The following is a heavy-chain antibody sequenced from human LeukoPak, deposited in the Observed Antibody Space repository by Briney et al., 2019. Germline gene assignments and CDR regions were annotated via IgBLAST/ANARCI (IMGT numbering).Heavy chain of an antibody. CDR3: ATSWLAVTGH. V-gene: IGHV3-23*01. J-gene: IGHJ4*02. CDR1: GFTFNTHA. D-gene: IGHD6-19*01. Sequence: PGGSLRLSCAASGFTFNTHAMTWVGQAPRKGLEWVASVSEIGGTSYYADSVMGRFTIFRDNSKNTLYLQMNSMRAEDTAVYYCATSWLAVTGHWGQGTLVTVSS. CDR2: VSEIGGTS.